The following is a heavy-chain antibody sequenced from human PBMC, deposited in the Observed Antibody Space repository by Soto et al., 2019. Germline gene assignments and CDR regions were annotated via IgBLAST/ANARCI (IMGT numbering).Heavy chain of an antibody. CDR1: GFTFSSYA. D-gene: IGHD6-19*01. CDR3: AREGAHSSGLFDY. J-gene: IGHJ4*02. CDR2: ISYDGSNK. V-gene: IGHV3-30-3*01. Sequence: QVQLVESGGGVVQPGRSLRLSCAASGFTFSSYAMHWVRQAPGKGLEWVAVISYDGSNKYYADSVKGRFTISRDNSKNTLYLQMNSLRAEDTAVYYCAREGAHSSGLFDYWGQGTLVTVSS.